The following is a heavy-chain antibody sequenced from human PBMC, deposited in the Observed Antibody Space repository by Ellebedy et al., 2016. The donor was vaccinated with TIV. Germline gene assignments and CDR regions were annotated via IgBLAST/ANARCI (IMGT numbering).Heavy chain of an antibody. CDR3: ARRIAASPDYYYAMDV. CDR1: GFTFSRSG. D-gene: IGHD6-6*01. Sequence: PGGSLRLSCAASGFTFSRSGMHWVRQAPGKGLEWVAVIWYDGSNKYYGDSVKGRFTISRDNSKNTLSLQMNSLRAEDTAVYYCARRIAASPDYYYAMDVWGQGTTVTVAS. V-gene: IGHV3-33*01. CDR2: IWYDGSNK. J-gene: IGHJ6*02.